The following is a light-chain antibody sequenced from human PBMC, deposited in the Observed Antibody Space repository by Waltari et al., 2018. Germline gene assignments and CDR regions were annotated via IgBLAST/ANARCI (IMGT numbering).Light chain of an antibody. CDR1: QSVLYNSNNKNY. CDR3: QQYYTTPLT. J-gene: IGKJ4*01. Sequence: DIVMTQSPDSLAGSLGERATINCKSRQSVLYNSNNKNYLAWYQQKPGQSPKLLIYWESTRESGVPDRFSGSGSGTDFTLTISSLQAEDVAVYYCQQYYTTPLTFGGGTTVEIK. CDR2: WES. V-gene: IGKV4-1*01.